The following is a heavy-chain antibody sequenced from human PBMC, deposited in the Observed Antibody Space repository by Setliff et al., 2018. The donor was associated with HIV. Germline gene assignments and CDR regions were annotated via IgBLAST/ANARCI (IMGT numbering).Heavy chain of an antibody. CDR3: ARQHGDYALAS. Sequence: TSETLSLTCAVYGGSFTAYYWSWVRQAPGKGLEWIGEINYSETTNYNPSLKSRVAMSIDIAKMQFYLKLRSVTAADTAVYYCARQHGDYALASWGRGTLVTVSS. J-gene: IGHJ5*01. CDR2: INYSETT. CDR1: GGSFTAYY. D-gene: IGHD4-17*01. V-gene: IGHV4-34*01.